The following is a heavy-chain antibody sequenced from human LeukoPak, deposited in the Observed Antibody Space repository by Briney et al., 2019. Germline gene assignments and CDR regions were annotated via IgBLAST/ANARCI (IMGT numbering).Heavy chain of an antibody. CDR3: AREEVGAVDY. D-gene: IGHD1-26*01. CDR1: GGSISSGSYY. J-gene: IGHJ4*02. V-gene: IGHV4-61*02. Sequence: SQTLSHTCTVSGGSISSGSYYWSWIRQPAGKGLEWIGRIYTSGSTNYNPSLKSRVTISVDTSKNQFSLKLSSVTAADTAVYYCAREEVGAVDYWGQGTLVTVSS. CDR2: IYTSGST.